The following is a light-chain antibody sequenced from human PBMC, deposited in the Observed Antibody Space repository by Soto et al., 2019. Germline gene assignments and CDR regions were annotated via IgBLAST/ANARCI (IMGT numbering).Light chain of an antibody. CDR2: GAS. CDR3: QQYKSYWT. CDR1: QSVSSN. J-gene: IGKJ1*01. Sequence: EIVLPQSHGTLSLSPGERATLSCRASQSVSSNLAWYQQKPGQAPRLLIYGASTRATGIPARFSGSGSGTEFTLNISSLQPDDFATYYCQQYKSYWTFGQGTKVAIK. V-gene: IGKV3-15*01.